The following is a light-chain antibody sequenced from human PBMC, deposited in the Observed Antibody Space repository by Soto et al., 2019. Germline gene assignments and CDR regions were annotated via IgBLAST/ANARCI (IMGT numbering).Light chain of an antibody. V-gene: IGKV3-20*01. CDR3: RQYGSSPSYT. CDR1: QSVSSSSY. CDR2: GAS. Sequence: EIVLTQSPGTLSLSPGERATLYCRASQSVSSSSYLAWYQQKPGQAPRLLIYGASSRATGIPDRFSGSGSATDFTLTISRLEPEDVAVYYCRQYGSSPSYTFGQGTKLEIK. J-gene: IGKJ2*01.